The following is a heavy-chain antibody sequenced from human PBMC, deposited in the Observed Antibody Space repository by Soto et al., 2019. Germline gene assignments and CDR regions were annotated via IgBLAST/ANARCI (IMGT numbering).Heavy chain of an antibody. CDR3: AHRRSGYFDS. CDR2: IYWDDDK. J-gene: IGHJ4*02. CDR1: GFSLTETGMG. V-gene: IGHV2-5*02. Sequence: QITLKESGPTLVKPTQTLTLTCTFSGFSLTETGMGVGWIRQPPGKALEWLALIYWDDDKRYSPSLKRGLTISKDASKKQVVLTKTNVDAVDTATYDCAHRRSGYFDSWGQGTLVTVSS.